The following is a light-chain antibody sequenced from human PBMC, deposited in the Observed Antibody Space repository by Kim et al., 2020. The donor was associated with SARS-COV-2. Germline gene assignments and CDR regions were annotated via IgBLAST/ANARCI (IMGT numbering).Light chain of an antibody. Sequence: DIQMTQSPSTLSASVGDRVTITCRASQSISSWLAWYQQKPGKAPKVLIYDASSLESGVPSRFSGSGSGTEFTLTISSLQPDDFATYYCQQYNSFPLTFAGGTKVDIK. CDR3: QQYNSFPLT. V-gene: IGKV1-5*01. CDR2: DAS. CDR1: QSISSW. J-gene: IGKJ4*01.